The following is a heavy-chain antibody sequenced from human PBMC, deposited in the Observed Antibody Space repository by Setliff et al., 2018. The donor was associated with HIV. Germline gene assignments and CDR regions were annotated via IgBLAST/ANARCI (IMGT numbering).Heavy chain of an antibody. D-gene: IGHD3-22*01. CDR1: GFTFSSYS. Sequence: ETLRLSCAASGFTFSSYSMNWVRQAPGKGLEWVSSISSSSSYIYYADSVKGRFTISRDNAKNSLYLQMNSLRAEDTAVYYCARGLKYYYDSSGYLPDAFDIWGQGTMVTVSS. J-gene: IGHJ3*02. V-gene: IGHV3-21*01. CDR3: ARGLKYYYDSSGYLPDAFDI. CDR2: ISSSSSYI.